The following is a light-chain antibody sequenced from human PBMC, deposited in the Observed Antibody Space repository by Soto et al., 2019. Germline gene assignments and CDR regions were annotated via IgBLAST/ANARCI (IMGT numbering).Light chain of an antibody. CDR3: QQRSNWPPT. CDR1: QDIGTW. J-gene: IGKJ3*01. V-gene: IGKV1-12*01. Sequence: DIQMTQSPSSVSASVGDRVTIICRASQDIGTWLAWYQQKPGRTPKLLIYGASTLQSGVPSRFSGSGSGTDFTLTISSLEPEDFAVYYCQQRSNWPPTFGPGTKVDIK. CDR2: GAS.